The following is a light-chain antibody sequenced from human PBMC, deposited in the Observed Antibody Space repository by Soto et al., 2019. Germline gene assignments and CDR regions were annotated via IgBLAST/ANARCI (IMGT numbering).Light chain of an antibody. V-gene: IGKV3-15*01. J-gene: IGKJ1*01. CDR3: HQRQSWTRT. CDR2: GAT. Sequence: EIVMTQSTATLSVSPGESATLSCRASQSLSGNLAWFQQKPGQAPMLLIYGATTRATGIPARFSGSVSGTDGTITISSLAQDDGAIYYCHQRQSWTRTFGQGTKVDIK. CDR1: QSLSGN.